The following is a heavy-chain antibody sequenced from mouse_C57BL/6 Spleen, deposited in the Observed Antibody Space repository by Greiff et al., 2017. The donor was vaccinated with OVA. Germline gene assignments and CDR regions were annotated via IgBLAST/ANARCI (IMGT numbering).Heavy chain of an antibody. V-gene: IGHV7-3*01. CDR3: ARWRGYGYDEGRYYAMDY. J-gene: IGHJ4*01. CDR1: GFTFTDYY. CDR2: IRNKANGYTT. Sequence: EVKLMESGGGLVQPGGSLSLSCAASGFTFTDYYMSWVRQPPGKALEWLGFIRNKANGYTTEYSASVKGRFTISRDNSQSILYLQRNALRAEDSATYYGARWRGYGYDEGRYYAMDYWGQGTSVTVSS. D-gene: IGHD2-2*01.